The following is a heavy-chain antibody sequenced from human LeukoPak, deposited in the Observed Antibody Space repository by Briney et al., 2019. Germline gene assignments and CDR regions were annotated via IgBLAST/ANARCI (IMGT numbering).Heavy chain of an antibody. CDR3: ARQYYGGFGAFDI. Sequence: SGTLSLTCTVSGGSISSYYWSWIRQPPGKGLEWITYIYYSGSTNYNPSLKSRVTISIDTSKNQFSLKLSSVTAADTAVYYCARQYYGGFGAFDIWGQGTMVTVSS. V-gene: IGHV4-59*01. J-gene: IGHJ3*02. D-gene: IGHD4-23*01. CDR2: IYYSGST. CDR1: GGSISSYY.